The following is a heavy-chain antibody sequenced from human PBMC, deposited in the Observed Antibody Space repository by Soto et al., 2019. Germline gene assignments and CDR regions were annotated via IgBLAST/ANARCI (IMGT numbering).Heavy chain of an antibody. D-gene: IGHD4-17*01. CDR2: ISWNSGNL. V-gene: IGHV3-9*01. CDR3: AEGASTTVFAFNDY. J-gene: IGHJ4*02. CDR1: GFTFDDYA. Sequence: EVQLVESGGGWVQPGRCLRLSCAASGFTFDDYAMHWVRQGPGKGLVWVSSISWNSGNLVYADSVKGRFTISRDNAKNSLYLQMNSLRGEDTDLYYCAEGASTTVFAFNDYWGQETLVTVSS.